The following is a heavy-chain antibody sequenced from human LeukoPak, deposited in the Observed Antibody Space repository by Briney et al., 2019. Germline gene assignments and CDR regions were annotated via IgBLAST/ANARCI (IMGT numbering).Heavy chain of an antibody. Sequence: ASVKVSCKASGYTFTGYYMHWVRQAPGQGLEWMGWINPNSGGTNYAQKFQGRVTMTRDTSISTAYMELSRLRSDGTAVYYCARDRFRYCSGGSCYLFDYWGQGTLVTVSS. CDR3: ARDRFRYCSGGSCYLFDY. J-gene: IGHJ4*02. CDR2: INPNSGGT. V-gene: IGHV1-2*02. CDR1: GYTFTGYY. D-gene: IGHD2-15*01.